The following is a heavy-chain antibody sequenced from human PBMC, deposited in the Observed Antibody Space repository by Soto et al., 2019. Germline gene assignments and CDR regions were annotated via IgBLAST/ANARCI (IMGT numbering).Heavy chain of an antibody. V-gene: IGHV1-69*02. Sequence: QVQLVQSGADVQRPGSSVRVSCKASGDTFNFYTINWVRQAPGQGLQWMGRINPILSMSNYAPRFQGRVTMTADKSTSTAYMELSSLRSGDTAMYYCATSYGSGYRAFDSWGQGALVTVSS. CDR3: ATSYGSGYRAFDS. CDR2: INPILSMS. CDR1: GDTFNFYT. J-gene: IGHJ4*02. D-gene: IGHD3-10*01.